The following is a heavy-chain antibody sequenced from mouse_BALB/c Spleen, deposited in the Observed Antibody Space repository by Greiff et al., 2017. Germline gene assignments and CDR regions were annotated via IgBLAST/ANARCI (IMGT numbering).Heavy chain of an antibody. CDR2: ISSGGSYT. J-gene: IGHJ4*01. CDR3: ARDRSNWDYAMDY. V-gene: IGHV5-9-4*01. CDR1: GFTFSSFG. D-gene: IGHD4-1*01. Sequence: EVMLVESGGGLVQPGGSRKLSCAASGFTFSSFGMHWVRQSPEKRLEWVAEISSGGSYTYYPDTVTGRFTISRDNAKNTLYLEMSSLRSEDTAMYYCARDRSNWDYAMDYWGQGTSVTVSS.